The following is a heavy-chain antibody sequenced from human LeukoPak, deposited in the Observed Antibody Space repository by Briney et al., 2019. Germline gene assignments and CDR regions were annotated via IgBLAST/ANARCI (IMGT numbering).Heavy chain of an antibody. CDR2: INPSGDST. CDR3: ATFRGLGFDY. CDR1: GYTFTSYY. Sequence: ASVKVSCKASGYTFTSYYMHWVRQAPGQGLEWMGIINPSGDSTSYAQKFQGRVIMTRDMSTSTVYMELSSLRSEDTAVYYCATFRGLGFDYWGQGTLVTVSS. J-gene: IGHJ4*02. D-gene: IGHD2/OR15-2a*01. V-gene: IGHV1-46*03.